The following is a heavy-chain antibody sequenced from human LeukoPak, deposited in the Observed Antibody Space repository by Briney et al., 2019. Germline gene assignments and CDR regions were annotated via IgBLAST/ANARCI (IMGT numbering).Heavy chain of an antibody. CDR1: AFTFRSYA. CDR2: ISGSGGST. Sequence: GGSLRLSCAASAFTFRSYAMRWVRQAGGKGLEWVSAISGSGGSTYYADSVKGRFTISRDNAKNSLYLQMNSRRDEDTAVYCCARSSVSSGSWGFDYWGQGTLVTVSS. J-gene: IGHJ4*02. D-gene: IGHD3-22*01. V-gene: IGHV3-23*01. CDR3: ARSSVSSGSWGFDY.